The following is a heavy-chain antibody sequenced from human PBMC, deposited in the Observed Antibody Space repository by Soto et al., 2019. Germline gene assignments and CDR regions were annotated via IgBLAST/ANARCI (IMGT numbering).Heavy chain of an antibody. CDR3: ARDPGYSYGYN. Sequence: QVQLVQSGAEVKKPGASVKVSCKASGYTFISNAMNWVRQAPGQRLEWMGWINAGNGNTKYSPKFQGRVTITRDTSASTGYIELSSLRSEDTAVYYCARDPGYSYGYNWGQGTLVTVSS. D-gene: IGHD5-18*01. V-gene: IGHV1-3*01. CDR1: GYTFISNA. CDR2: INAGNGNT. J-gene: IGHJ4*02.